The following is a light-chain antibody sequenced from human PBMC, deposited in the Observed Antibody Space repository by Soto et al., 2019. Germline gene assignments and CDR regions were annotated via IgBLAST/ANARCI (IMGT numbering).Light chain of an antibody. J-gene: IGKJ5*01. Sequence: IVMIQSPDSLAVSLGERYTINCKSSHGFLYSSNNKNYLAWYQQKPGQPPKLLIYWASTRESGVPDRLSGSGSGTDFTLTISSLQAEDVAVYYCQQYYSTTTFGHGTRLEIK. V-gene: IGKV4-1*01. CDR1: HGFLYSSNNKNY. CDR2: WAS. CDR3: QQYYSTTT.